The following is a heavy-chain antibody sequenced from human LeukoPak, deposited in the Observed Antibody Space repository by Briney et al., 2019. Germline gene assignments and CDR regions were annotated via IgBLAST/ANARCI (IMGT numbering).Heavy chain of an antibody. V-gene: IGHV3-11*05. CDR2: IITSNSNT. D-gene: IGHD5-24*01. CDR3: ARGAKADGY. CDR1: GFSFSDYY. J-gene: IGHJ4*02. Sequence: PGESLRLSCAASGFSFSDYYMSWIRQAPGKGLEWVSYIITSNSNTNYADSVKGRFTISRDNAKNSLYLQMNSLRAEDTAVYYCARGAKADGYWGQGTLDTLSS.